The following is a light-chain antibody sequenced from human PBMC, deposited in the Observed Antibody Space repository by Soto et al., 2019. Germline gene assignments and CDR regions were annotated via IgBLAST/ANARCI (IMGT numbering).Light chain of an antibody. CDR2: GAS. CDR3: QQRSNWPPFT. V-gene: IGKV3-11*01. Sequence: IMMTQSPATLSVSPGERATLSCRASQSLGGSLAWYQQKPGQAPRLLIYGASSRATGIPDRFSGSGSGTDFTLTISSLEPEDFAVYYCQQRSNWPPFTFGQGTRLEIK. CDR1: QSLGGS. J-gene: IGKJ5*01.